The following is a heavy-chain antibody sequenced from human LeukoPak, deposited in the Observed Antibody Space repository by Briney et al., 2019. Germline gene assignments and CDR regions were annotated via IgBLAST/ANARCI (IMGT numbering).Heavy chain of an antibody. D-gene: IGHD1-26*01. Sequence: AGGSLRLSCAASGFTFDDYGMSWVRQAPGKGLEWVSGINWNGGSTGYADSVKGRFTISRDNAKNSLYLQMNSLRAEDTAVYYCAADRSYSGSSYYFDYWGQGTLVTVSS. CDR1: GFTFDDYG. J-gene: IGHJ4*02. CDR2: INWNGGST. V-gene: IGHV3-20*04. CDR3: AADRSYSGSSYYFDY.